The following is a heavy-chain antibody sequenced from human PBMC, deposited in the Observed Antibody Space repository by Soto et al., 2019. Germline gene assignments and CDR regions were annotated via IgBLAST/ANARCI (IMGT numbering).Heavy chain of an antibody. CDR2: INHSGST. Sequence: SETLSLTCAVYGGSFSGYYWSWIRQPPGKGLEWIGEINHSGSTNYNPSLKSRVTISVDTSKNQFSLKLSSVTAADTAVYYCARGIVVVPAAIGSNWFDPWGQGTLVTVSS. J-gene: IGHJ5*02. CDR1: GGSFSGYY. D-gene: IGHD2-2*02. CDR3: ARGIVVVPAAIGSNWFDP. V-gene: IGHV4-34*01.